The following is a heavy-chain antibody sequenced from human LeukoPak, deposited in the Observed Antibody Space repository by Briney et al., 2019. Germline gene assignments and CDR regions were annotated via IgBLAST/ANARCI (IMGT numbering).Heavy chain of an antibody. J-gene: IGHJ6*03. CDR1: GFTVSTNS. V-gene: IGHV3-66*04. Sequence: GGSLRLSCTVSGFTVSTNSMSWVRQAPGKGLEWVSFIYSDNTHYSDSVKGRFTISRDNSKNTLYLQMNSLRAEDTAVYNCARHRGSIVGATYYYYYMDVWGKGTTVTISS. CDR2: IYSDNT. CDR3: ARHRGSIVGATYYYYYMDV. D-gene: IGHD1-26*01.